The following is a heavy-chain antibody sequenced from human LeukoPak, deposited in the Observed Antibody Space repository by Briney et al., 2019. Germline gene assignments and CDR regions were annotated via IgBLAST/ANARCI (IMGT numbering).Heavy chain of an antibody. D-gene: IGHD1-1*01. V-gene: IGHV3-7*01. CDR1: GFSVRDFW. CDR3: VRGGWELDY. CDR2: IKEDRTAD. Sequence: GGSLRLSCAASGFSVRDFWMAWVRQAPGKGLEWVAHIKEDRTADYYVDSVKGRFSISKDDGKNSLHLQMNSLRVEDTAVYFCVRGGWELDYWGQGTLVTVSS. J-gene: IGHJ4*02.